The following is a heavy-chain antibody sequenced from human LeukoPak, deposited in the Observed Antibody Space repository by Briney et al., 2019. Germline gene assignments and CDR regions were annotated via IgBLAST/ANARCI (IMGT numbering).Heavy chain of an antibody. CDR1: GFTFSSYS. CDR3: ARDAVGASDWFDP. CDR2: ISSSSSYT. Sequence: GGSLRLSCAASGFTFSSYSMNWVRQAPGKGLEWVSSISSSSSYTYYADSVKGRFTISRDNAKNSLYLQMNSLRAEDTAVYYCARDAVGASDWFDPWGQGTLVTVSS. J-gene: IGHJ5*02. D-gene: IGHD1-26*01. V-gene: IGHV3-21*01.